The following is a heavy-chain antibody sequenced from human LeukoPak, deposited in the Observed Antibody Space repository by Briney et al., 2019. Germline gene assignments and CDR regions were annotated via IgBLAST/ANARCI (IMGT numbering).Heavy chain of an antibody. D-gene: IGHD1-14*01. Sequence: GGSLRLSCAASGFTFSSYSMNWVRQAPGKGLEWVSSISSSSSYIYYADSVKGRLTISRDNAKNSLYLQMNSLRAEDTAVYYCARVGYDHDAFDIWGQGTMVTVSS. CDR1: GFTFSSYS. CDR2: ISSSSSYI. V-gene: IGHV3-21*01. CDR3: ARVGYDHDAFDI. J-gene: IGHJ3*02.